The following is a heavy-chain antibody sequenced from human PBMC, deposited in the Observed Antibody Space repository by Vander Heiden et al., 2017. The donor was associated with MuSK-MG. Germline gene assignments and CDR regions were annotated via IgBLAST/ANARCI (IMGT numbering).Heavy chain of an antibody. J-gene: IGHJ4*02. CDR2: IKSKTDGGTT. CDR3: TTDPRSGLRFGELFDY. CDR1: GFTFSNAW. D-gene: IGHD3-10*01. V-gene: IGHV3-15*01. Sequence: EVQLVESGGGLVKPGGSLRLSCAASGFTFSNAWMSWVRQAPGKVLEWVGRIKSKTDGGTTDHAAPVKGRFTISRDDSKNTLYLQMNSLKTEDTAVYYCTTDPRSGLRFGELFDYWGQGTLVTVSS.